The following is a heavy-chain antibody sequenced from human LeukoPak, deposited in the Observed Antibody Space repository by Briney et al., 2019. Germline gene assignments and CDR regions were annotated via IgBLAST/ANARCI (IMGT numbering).Heavy chain of an antibody. CDR1: GYTFTSYD. Sequence: GSVTVSCKASGYTFTSYDINWVRQAAGQGLEWVGWMDPNSGKTGYAQKFQGRVTITRDPSISTAYMELSSLRSDDTAIYYCARYAVVGAMNWFDPWGQGTLVTVSS. D-gene: IGHD2-15*01. V-gene: IGHV1-8*01. J-gene: IGHJ5*02. CDR3: ARYAVVGAMNWFDP. CDR2: MDPNSGKT.